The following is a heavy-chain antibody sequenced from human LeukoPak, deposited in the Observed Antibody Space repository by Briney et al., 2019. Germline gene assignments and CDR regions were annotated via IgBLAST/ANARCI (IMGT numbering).Heavy chain of an antibody. D-gene: IGHD3-10*01. CDR2: ISWDGGST. V-gene: IGHV3-43*01. Sequence: SGGSLRLSCAASGFTFDDYTMHWVRQAPGKGLEWVSLISWDGGSTYYADSVKGRFTISRDDSKNSLYLQMNSLRTEDTALYYCAKAGGSGSPSLGSWGQGTLVTVSS. J-gene: IGHJ4*02. CDR3: AKAGGSGSPSLGS. CDR1: GFTFDDYT.